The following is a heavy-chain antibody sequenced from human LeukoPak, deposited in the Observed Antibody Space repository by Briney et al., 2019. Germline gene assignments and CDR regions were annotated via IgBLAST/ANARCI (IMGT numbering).Heavy chain of an antibody. CDR3: ARDKGTSYLSSFDY. V-gene: IGHV1-2*02. Sequence: EASVKVSCKASGYTFTDYYMHWVRQAPGQGLEWMGWINPNSGGTNYAQKFQGRVTMTRDTSISTAYMELSRLRSDDTAVYYCARDKGTSYLSSFDYWGQGTLVTVSS. CDR2: INPNSGGT. D-gene: IGHD6-6*01. J-gene: IGHJ4*02. CDR1: GYTFTDYY.